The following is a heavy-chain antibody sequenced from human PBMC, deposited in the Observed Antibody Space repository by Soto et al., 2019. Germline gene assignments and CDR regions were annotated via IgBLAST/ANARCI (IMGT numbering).Heavy chain of an antibody. D-gene: IGHD3-22*01. CDR1: GDGVSSNSAA. J-gene: IGHJ3*02. CDR3: ARDRYLVVVPDAFNI. CDR2: TYYRSKWYN. V-gene: IGHV6-1*01. Sequence: QSLSQACRVSGDGVSSNSAAWNGIRQSPSRVLEWLGRTYYRSKWYNDYAVSVRSRITINPDTSKNQFSLQLNSVTPEDTAVYYCARDRYLVVVPDAFNIWGQGTMVTVSS.